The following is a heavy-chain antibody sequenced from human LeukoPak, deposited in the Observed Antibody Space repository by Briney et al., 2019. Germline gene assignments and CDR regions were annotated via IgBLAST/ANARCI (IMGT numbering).Heavy chain of an antibody. CDR1: GYSISSGYF. D-gene: IGHD3-10*01. CDR2: IHHSGST. Sequence: PSETLSLTCSVSGYSISSGYFWGWFRQPPGKGLEWIGSIHHSGSTYYNPVLKSRVTISVDTSKNQFSLKLSSVTAADTAVYYCARAAVRGVIPFDYWGQGTLVTVSS. V-gene: IGHV4-38-2*02. CDR3: ARAAVRGVIPFDY. J-gene: IGHJ4*02.